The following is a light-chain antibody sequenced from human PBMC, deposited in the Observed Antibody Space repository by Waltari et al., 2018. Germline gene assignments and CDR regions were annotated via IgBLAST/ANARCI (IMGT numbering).Light chain of an antibody. CDR1: SSDVGTYNR. CDR3: SSYTPSATLL. Sequence: QSALTQPPSVSGSPGQSVTISCSGTSSDVGTYNRVSWYQQPPGTAPKRIIFRVGRRPSGVPDRFSGSKSGSTASLTISGLQAEDEGDYYCSSYTPSATLLFGGGTKLTVL. V-gene: IGLV2-18*02. J-gene: IGLJ2*01. CDR2: RVG.